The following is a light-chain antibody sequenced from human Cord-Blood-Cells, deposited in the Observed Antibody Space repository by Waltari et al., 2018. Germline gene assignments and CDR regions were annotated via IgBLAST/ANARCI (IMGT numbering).Light chain of an antibody. CDR2: KDS. CDR3: YSAADNNRGV. CDR1: VLAKKY. V-gene: IGLV3-27*01. Sequence: SYELTQPSSVSVSPGQTDRITCSGDVLAKKYARWFQQQPGQAPVLVIYKDSERPSGIPERFSGSSSGTTVTLTISGAQVEDEADYYCYSAADNNRGVFGGGTKLTVL. J-gene: IGLJ3*02.